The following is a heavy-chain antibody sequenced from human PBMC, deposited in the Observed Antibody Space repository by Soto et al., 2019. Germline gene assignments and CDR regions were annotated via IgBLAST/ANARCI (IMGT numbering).Heavy chain of an antibody. Sequence: PGESLKISCKGSGYSFTNYWIGWVRQMPGRGLEWMGTIYPGDSDTRYSPSFQGQVTISADKSISTASLQWSSLKASDTAMYYCARRGVADAFDIWGQGTMVTVSS. V-gene: IGHV5-51*01. CDR2: IYPGDSDT. J-gene: IGHJ3*02. D-gene: IGHD3-10*01. CDR3: ARRGVADAFDI. CDR1: GYSFTNYW.